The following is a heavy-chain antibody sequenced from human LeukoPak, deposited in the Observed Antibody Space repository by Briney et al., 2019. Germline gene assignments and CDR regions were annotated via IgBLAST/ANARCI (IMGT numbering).Heavy chain of an antibody. CDR1: GYTFTSYD. Sequence: ASVKVSCKASGYTFTSYDINWVRQATGQGLEWMGWMNPNSGNTGYAQKFQGRVTMTRNTSISTAYMELSSLRSEDTAVYYCARFQPPYSYAFIYYYYYYMDVWGKGTTVTVSS. CDR3: ARFQPPYSYAFIYYYYYYMDV. D-gene: IGHD5-18*01. V-gene: IGHV1-8*01. CDR2: MNPNSGNT. J-gene: IGHJ6*03.